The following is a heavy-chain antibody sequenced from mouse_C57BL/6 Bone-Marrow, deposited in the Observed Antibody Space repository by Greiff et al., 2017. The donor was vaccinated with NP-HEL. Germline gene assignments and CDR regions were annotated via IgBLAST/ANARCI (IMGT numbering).Heavy chain of an antibody. CDR3: ARDGGSSLAWFAY. CDR1: GFTFSSYA. CDR2: ISDGGSYT. Sequence: DVKLQESGGGLVKPGGSLKLSCAASGFTFSSYAMSWVRQTPEKRLEWVATISDGGSYTYYPDNVKGRFTISRDNAKNNLYLQMSHLKSEDTAMYYCARDGGSSLAWFAYWGQGTLVTVSA. J-gene: IGHJ3*01. V-gene: IGHV5-4*01. D-gene: IGHD1-1*01.